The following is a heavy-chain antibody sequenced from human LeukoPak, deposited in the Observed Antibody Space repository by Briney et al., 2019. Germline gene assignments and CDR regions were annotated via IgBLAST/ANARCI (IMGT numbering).Heavy chain of an antibody. J-gene: IGHJ4*02. Sequence: PSETLSLTCTVSGGSLSSYYWSWIRQPAGKGLEWIGRMYTTGSTNYNSSLQSRITMSIDKSKNQFSLKLTSVTAADTAVYYCARGGYSSDWADLEYFDYWGPGTLVTVSS. D-gene: IGHD6-19*01. CDR1: GGSLSSYY. CDR2: MYTTGST. V-gene: IGHV4-4*07. CDR3: ARGGYSSDWADLEYFDY.